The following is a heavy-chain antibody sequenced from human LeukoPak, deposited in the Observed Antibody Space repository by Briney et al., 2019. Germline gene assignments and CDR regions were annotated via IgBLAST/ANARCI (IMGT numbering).Heavy chain of an antibody. V-gene: IGHV4-34*01. Sequence: SETLSLTCAVYGGSFSGYYWSWIRQPPGKGLEWIGEINHSGSTNYNPSLKSRVTISVDTSKNQFSLKLSSVTAADTAVYYCASSPYSSGRYVRANFFDYWGQGTLVTVSS. CDR1: GGSFSGYY. J-gene: IGHJ4*02. CDR3: ASSPYSSGRYVRANFFDY. D-gene: IGHD6-19*01. CDR2: INHSGST.